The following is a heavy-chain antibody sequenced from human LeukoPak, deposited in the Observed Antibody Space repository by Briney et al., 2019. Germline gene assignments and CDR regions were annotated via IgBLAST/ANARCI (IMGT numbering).Heavy chain of an antibody. CDR2: INHSGST. CDR3: ASLTYYDFWSGYLTDDAFDI. D-gene: IGHD3-3*01. Sequence: PSETLSLTCTVSGGSISSSSYYWGWIRQPPGKGLEWIGEINHSGSTNYNPSLKSRVTISVDTSKNQFSLKLSSVTAADTAVYYCASLTYYDFWSGYLTDDAFDIWGQGTMVTVSS. J-gene: IGHJ3*02. V-gene: IGHV4-39*07. CDR1: GGSISSSSYY.